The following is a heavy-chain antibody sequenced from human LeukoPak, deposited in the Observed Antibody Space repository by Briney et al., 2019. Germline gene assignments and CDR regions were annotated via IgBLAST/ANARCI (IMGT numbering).Heavy chain of an antibody. Sequence: SATLSLTCAVYGGAFSGYYWCWIRQPPGKGLEWIGEINHSGSTNYNPSLKSRVTISVDTYKNQFSLNLSSLTAADTAAYYCARANGVGYYDSSGYPPPWGQGTLVTVSS. D-gene: IGHD3-22*01. CDR3: ARANGVGYYDSSGYPPP. V-gene: IGHV4-34*01. J-gene: IGHJ5*02. CDR1: GGAFSGYY. CDR2: INHSGST.